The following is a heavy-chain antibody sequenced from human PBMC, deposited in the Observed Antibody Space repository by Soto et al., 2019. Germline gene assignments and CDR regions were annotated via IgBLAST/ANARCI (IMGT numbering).Heavy chain of an antibody. D-gene: IGHD3-9*01. CDR2: IYYSGST. V-gene: IGHV4-59*08. J-gene: IGHJ5*02. CDR3: ARHSPLGAFYDILTGYPNWFDP. CDR1: GGSISSYY. Sequence: SETLSLTCTVSGGSISSYYWSWIRQPPGKGLEWIGYIYYSGSTNYNPSLKSRVTISVDTSKNQFSLKLSSVTAADTAVYYCARHSPLGAFYDILTGYPNWFDPWGQGTLVTVSS.